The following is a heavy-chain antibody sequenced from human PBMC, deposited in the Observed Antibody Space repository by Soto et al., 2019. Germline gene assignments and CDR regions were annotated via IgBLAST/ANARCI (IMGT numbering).Heavy chain of an antibody. CDR2: IWYDGSNK. Sequence: GGSLRLSCAASGFTFSSYGMHWVRQAPGKGLEWVAVIWYDGSNKYYAVSVKGRFTISRDNSKNTLYLQMNSLRAGDTAVYYCARRGRGYCSGGSCYGDAFDIWGQGTMVTVSS. CDR1: GFTFSSYG. V-gene: IGHV3-33*01. D-gene: IGHD2-15*01. J-gene: IGHJ3*02. CDR3: ARRGRGYCSGGSCYGDAFDI.